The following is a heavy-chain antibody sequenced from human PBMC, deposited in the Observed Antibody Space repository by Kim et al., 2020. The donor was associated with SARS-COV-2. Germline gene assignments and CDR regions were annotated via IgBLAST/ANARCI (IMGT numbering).Heavy chain of an antibody. CDR2: INHSGST. V-gene: IGHV4-34*01. CDR1: GGSFSGYY. J-gene: IGHJ6*02. D-gene: IGHD3-22*01. Sequence: SETLSLTCAVYGGSFSGYYCCWGCKPQGTGLELDGEINHSGSTNYNPSLTLRITISVSTATNQNPLTLKPVTVTAAAAAYCSSRITTYGLDAWGRGATVT. CDR3: SSRITTYGLDA.